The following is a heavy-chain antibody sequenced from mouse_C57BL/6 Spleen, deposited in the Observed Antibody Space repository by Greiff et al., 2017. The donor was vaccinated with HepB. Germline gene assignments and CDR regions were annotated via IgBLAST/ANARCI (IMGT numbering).Heavy chain of an antibody. Sequence: VQLQQSGAELVKPGASVKISCKASGYAFSSYWMNWVKQRPGKGLEWIGQIYPGDGDTNYNGKFKGKATLTADKSSSTAYMQLSSLTAEDSAVYVCARGSSGSPYYYAMDYWGQGTSVTVSS. CDR3: ARGSSGSPYYYAMDY. J-gene: IGHJ4*01. CDR2: IYPGDGDT. D-gene: IGHD3-2*02. V-gene: IGHV1-80*01. CDR1: GYAFSSYW.